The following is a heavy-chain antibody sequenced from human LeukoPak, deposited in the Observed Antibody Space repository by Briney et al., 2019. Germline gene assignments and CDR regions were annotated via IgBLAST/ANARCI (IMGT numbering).Heavy chain of an antibody. Sequence: ASVKVSCKVSGYTLTELSMHRVRQAPGKGLEWMGGFDPEDGETIYAQKFQGRVTMTEDTSTDTAYMELSSLRSEDTAVYYCATGGNWNDGIDYWGQGTLVTVSS. CDR1: GYTLTELS. CDR3: ATGGNWNDGIDY. V-gene: IGHV1-24*01. J-gene: IGHJ4*02. D-gene: IGHD1-1*01. CDR2: FDPEDGET.